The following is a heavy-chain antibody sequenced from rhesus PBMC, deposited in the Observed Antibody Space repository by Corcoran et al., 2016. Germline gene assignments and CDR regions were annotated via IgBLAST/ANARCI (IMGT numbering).Heavy chain of an antibody. Sequence: EVQLVESGGGLVQPGGSLRLSCAASGFTFSSYGMSWVRQAPGKGLEWVSSIRNGGGSTYYADSVKGRSTISRDNSKNTLSLQMNSLRAEDTAVYYCAKGDSSFFDYWGQGVLVTVSS. J-gene: IGHJ4*01. D-gene: IGHD6-13*01. CDR2: IRNGGGST. CDR3: AKGDSSFFDY. CDR1: GFTFSSYG. V-gene: IGHV3S5*01.